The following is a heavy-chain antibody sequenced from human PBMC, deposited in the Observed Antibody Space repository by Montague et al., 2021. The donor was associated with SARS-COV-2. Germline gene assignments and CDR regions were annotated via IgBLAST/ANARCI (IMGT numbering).Heavy chain of an antibody. CDR3: ARDVRYYDFWSGRAQTSPDY. D-gene: IGHD3-3*01. J-gene: IGHJ4*02. Sequence: SETLSLTCTVSGYSIGSGYYWGWIRQPPGKGLEWIGSIYHSGSTYYNPSLKSRVTISVDTSKNQFSLKLSSVTDADTAVYYCARDVRYYDFWSGRAQTSPDYWGQGTLVTVSS. V-gene: IGHV4-38-2*02. CDR2: IYHSGST. CDR1: GYSIGSGYY.